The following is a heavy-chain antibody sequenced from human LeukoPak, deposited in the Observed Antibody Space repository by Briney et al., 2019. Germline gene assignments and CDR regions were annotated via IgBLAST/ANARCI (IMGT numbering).Heavy chain of an antibody. CDR2: IYHSGST. D-gene: IGHD4-11*01. CDR3: ARAGYSGLRTFFDL. CDR1: GYFISSGYY. J-gene: IGHJ2*01. Sequence: PSETLSLTCAVSGYFISSGYYWGWIRQPPGKGLEWIGSIYHSGSTYYNPSLKSRVTISVDTSKNQFSLKLSSVTAADTAVYCCARAGYSGLRTFFDLWGRGTLVTVSS. V-gene: IGHV4-38-2*01.